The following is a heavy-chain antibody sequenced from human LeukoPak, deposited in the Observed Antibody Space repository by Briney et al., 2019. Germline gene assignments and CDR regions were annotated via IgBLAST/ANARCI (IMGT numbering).Heavy chain of an antibody. CDR3: ARDHYGSHSGPFDF. CDR1: GGTFNSSS. CDR2: IIPVFGST. D-gene: IGHD4-23*01. V-gene: IGHV1-69*05. J-gene: IGHJ4*02. Sequence: ASVKVSCKASGGTFNSSSISWLRQAPGQRLEWMGGIIPVFGSTQSAQKFQGRVTMTTDESTKTAYMELSSLRSQDTDVYYCARDHYGSHSGPFDFWGQGTLVTVSS.